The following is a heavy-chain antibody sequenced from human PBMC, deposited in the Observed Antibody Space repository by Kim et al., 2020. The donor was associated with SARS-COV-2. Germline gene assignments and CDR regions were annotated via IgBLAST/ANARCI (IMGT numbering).Heavy chain of an antibody. CDR1: GFIFRSYG. J-gene: IGHJ4*02. CDR2: ISGLDSST. Sequence: GGSLRLSCAASGFIFRSYGMNWVRKAPGKGLEWVSTISGLDSSTFYADSVKGRFTISRDKSTDTLYLQMNSLRAEDTALYFCAKVLSGYTYGPMDSWGQGTLVTVSS. D-gene: IGHD5-12*01. CDR3: AKVLSGYTYGPMDS. V-gene: IGHV3-23*01.